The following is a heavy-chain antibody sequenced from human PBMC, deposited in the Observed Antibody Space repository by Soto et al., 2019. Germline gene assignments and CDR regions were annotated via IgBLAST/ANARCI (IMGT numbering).Heavy chain of an antibody. D-gene: IGHD3-10*01. Sequence: SETLSLTCTVSGGSISSGGYYWSWIRQHPGKGLEWIGYIDYSGSPYYNPSLKSRVTLSVDTSKKQFSLKLSSVTAADTAVYYCARLGISGSGSYYNYFDYWGQGTLVTASS. CDR2: IDYSGSP. CDR1: GGSISSGGYY. J-gene: IGHJ4*02. V-gene: IGHV4-31*03. CDR3: ARLGISGSGSYYNYFDY.